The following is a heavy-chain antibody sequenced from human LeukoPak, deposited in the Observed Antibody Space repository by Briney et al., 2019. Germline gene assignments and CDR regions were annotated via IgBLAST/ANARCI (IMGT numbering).Heavy chain of an antibody. J-gene: IGHJ5*02. CDR1: GYTFTSYG. Sequence: GASVKVSCKASGYTFTSYGISWVRQAPGQGLEWMGWISAYNGNTNYAQKLQGRVTMTTDTSTSTAYMELRSLRSDDTAVYYCAREGVPLGYCSGGSCYFGWFDPWGQGTLVTVSS. D-gene: IGHD2-15*01. CDR2: ISAYNGNT. V-gene: IGHV1-18*01. CDR3: AREGVPLGYCSGGSCYFGWFDP.